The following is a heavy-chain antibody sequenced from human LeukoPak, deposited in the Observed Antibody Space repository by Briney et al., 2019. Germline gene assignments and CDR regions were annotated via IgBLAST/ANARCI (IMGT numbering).Heavy chain of an antibody. V-gene: IGHV1-8*01. CDR1: GYTFTSYD. D-gene: IGHD3-22*01. CDR3: ASGYYDSSGYYYQFDY. CDR2: MNPNSGNT. J-gene: IGHJ4*02. Sequence: EASVKVSCKASGYTFTSYDINWVRQATGQGLEWMGWMNPNSGNTGYAQKFQGRVTMTRDTSISTAYMELSRLRSDDTAVYYCASGYYDSSGYYYQFDYWGQGTLVTVSS.